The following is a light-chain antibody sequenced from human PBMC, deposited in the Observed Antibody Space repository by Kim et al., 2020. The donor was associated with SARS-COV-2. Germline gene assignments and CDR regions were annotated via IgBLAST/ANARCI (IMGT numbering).Light chain of an antibody. Sequence: GQRVTVSSSGGSSNIGTKGVNWYQQVPGTAPKLLIYNDDRRPSRVPDRVSGSTSGTSAFLASGGLQSEDEAHYYCATWDNGLKGWVFGGGTQLTVL. CDR2: NDD. CDR1: SSNIGTKG. V-gene: IGLV1-44*01. J-gene: IGLJ3*02. CDR3: ATWDNGLKGWV.